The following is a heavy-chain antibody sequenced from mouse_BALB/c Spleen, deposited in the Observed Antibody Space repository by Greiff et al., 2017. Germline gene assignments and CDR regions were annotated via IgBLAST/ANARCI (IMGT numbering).Heavy chain of an antibody. J-gene: IGHJ3*01. CDR1: GYTFTSYW. Sequence: VQLQQSGAELARPGASVKLSCKASGYTFTSYWMQWVKQRPGQGLEWIGAIYPGDGDTRYTQKFKGKATLTADKSSSTAYMQLSSLASEDSAVYYCAREGDYAWFAYGGQGTLVTVSA. CDR3: AREGDYAWFAY. V-gene: IGHV1-87*01. D-gene: IGHD2-4*01. CDR2: IYPGDGDT.